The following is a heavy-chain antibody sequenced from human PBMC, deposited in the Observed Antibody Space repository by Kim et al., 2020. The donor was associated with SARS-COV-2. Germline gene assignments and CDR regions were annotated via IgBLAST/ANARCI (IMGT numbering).Heavy chain of an antibody. CDR3: ARETERGYYDSSGYFPPIGADY. D-gene: IGHD3-22*01. CDR2: INPSGGST. Sequence: ASVKVSCKASGYTFTSYYMHWVRQAPGQGLEWMGIINPSGGSTSYAQKFQGRVTMTRDTSTSTVYMELSSLRSEDTAVYYCARETERGYYDSSGYFPPIGADYWGQGTLVTVSS. CDR1: GYTFTSYY. V-gene: IGHV1-46*01. J-gene: IGHJ4*02.